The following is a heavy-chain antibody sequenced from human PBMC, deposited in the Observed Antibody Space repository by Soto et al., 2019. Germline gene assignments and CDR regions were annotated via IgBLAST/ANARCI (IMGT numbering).Heavy chain of an antibody. J-gene: IGHJ4*02. V-gene: IGHV3-23*01. CDR2: INKSGGSR. D-gene: IGHD4-4*01. CDR1: GFTFNTFA. Sequence: EVLLLESGGGLVPRGGSLRLSCEASGFTFNTFAMSWVRQARGRGLEWVSRINKSGGSRYYSDSVRGRFTVSSDNPKNTLFMQINSLRDEDTAIYYCAKGAEMTTIPFDYWGQGALVTVSS. CDR3: AKGAEMTTIPFDY.